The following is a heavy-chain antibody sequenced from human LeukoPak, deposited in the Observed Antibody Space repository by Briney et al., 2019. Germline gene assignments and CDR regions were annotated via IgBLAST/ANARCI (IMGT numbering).Heavy chain of an antibody. V-gene: IGHV3-23*01. CDR3: AKDRGVIRPFDY. D-gene: IGHD3-10*01. CDR2: ISGTSGST. J-gene: IGHJ4*02. CDR1: GFTFSSYA. Sequence: GGSLRLSCAASGFTFSSYAMSWVRQAPGRGLEWVSAISGTSGSTYYADSVKGRFTISRDNSKNTLHLQMNSLRAEDTAVYYCAKDRGVIRPFDYWGRGSLVTVSS.